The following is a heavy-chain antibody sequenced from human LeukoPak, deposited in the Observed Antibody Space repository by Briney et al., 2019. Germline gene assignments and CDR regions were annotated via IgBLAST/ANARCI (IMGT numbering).Heavy chain of an antibody. CDR1: GFTFSSYG. D-gene: IGHD3-16*02. CDR2: IRYDGSNK. CDR3: AKDLYDYVWGSYRKSFDY. Sequence: PGGSLRLSCAASGFTFSSYGMHWVRQAPGKGLEWEAFIRYDGSNKYYADSVKGRFTISRDNSKNTLYLQMNSLRAEDTAVYYCAKDLYDYVWGSYRKSFDYWGKGTLVTVSS. V-gene: IGHV3-30*02. J-gene: IGHJ4*02.